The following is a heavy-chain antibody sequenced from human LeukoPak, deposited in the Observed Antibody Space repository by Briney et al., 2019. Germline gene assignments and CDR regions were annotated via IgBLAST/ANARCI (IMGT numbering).Heavy chain of an antibody. CDR1: GDSISTTTYY. Sequence: PSETLSLTCTVSGDSISTTTYYWAWIRQPPGKGLEWIGSIYYSGSTYYNPSLKSRVTISVDTSKNQFSLKLTSVTAADTALYHCARLRVVTALFDPWGQGTLVTVSS. V-gene: IGHV4-39*01. CDR3: ARLRVVTALFDP. D-gene: IGHD2-21*02. J-gene: IGHJ5*02. CDR2: IYYSGST.